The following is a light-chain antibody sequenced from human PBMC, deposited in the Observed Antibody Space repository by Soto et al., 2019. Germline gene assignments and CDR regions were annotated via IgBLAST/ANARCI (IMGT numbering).Light chain of an antibody. CDR2: EVS. V-gene: IGLV2-14*01. CDR3: SSYTSSSTLDV. J-gene: IGLJ1*01. CDR1: SSDVGGYNY. Sequence: QSALTQPASVSGSPGQSITISCTGTSSDVGGYNYVSWYQQHPGKAPKLMIYEVSNRPSGVSNRFSGSKSGNTAPLTISGLQAEDEADYYCSSYTSSSTLDVFGTGTKLPVL.